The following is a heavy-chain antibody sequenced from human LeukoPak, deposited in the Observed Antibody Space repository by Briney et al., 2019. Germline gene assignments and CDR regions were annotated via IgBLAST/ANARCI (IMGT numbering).Heavy chain of an antibody. Sequence: ASVKVSCKASGYTFTGYYMHWVRQAPGQGLEWMRWINPNSGGTNYAQKFQGWVTMTRDTSISTAYMELSRLRSDDTAVYYCARANRRGYSYGYYVYWGQGTLVTVSS. D-gene: IGHD5-18*01. CDR1: GYTFTGYY. CDR2: INPNSGGT. CDR3: ARANRRGYSYGYYVY. J-gene: IGHJ4*02. V-gene: IGHV1-2*04.